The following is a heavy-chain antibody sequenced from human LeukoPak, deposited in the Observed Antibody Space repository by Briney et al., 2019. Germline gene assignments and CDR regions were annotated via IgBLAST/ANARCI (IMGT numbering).Heavy chain of an antibody. CDR1: GFTFSSYA. CDR3: AKQIAVAGQTLGPANY. Sequence: GGSLRLSCAASGFTFSSYAMSWVRQAPGKGPEWVSSISGRGGSTYYADSVKGRFTISRDNSKNTLYLQMNSLRAEDTAVYYCAKQIAVAGQTLGPANYWGQGTLVTVSS. D-gene: IGHD6-19*01. V-gene: IGHV3-23*01. J-gene: IGHJ4*02. CDR2: ISGRGGST.